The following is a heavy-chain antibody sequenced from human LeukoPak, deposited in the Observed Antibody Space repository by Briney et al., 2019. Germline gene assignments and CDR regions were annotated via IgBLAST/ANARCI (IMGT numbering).Heavy chain of an antibody. CDR1: GGSISGYY. D-gene: IGHD3-10*01. J-gene: IGHJ4*02. V-gene: IGHV4-34*01. CDR3: ARSDYGSGNYYWSLDY. Sequence: SETLSLTCAVYGGSISGYYWSWIRQPPGKGLEWIAEIHHSGSANYNPSLKSRVTISIDTSKNRFSLKLSSVTAADTAVYYCARSDYGSGNYYWSLDYWGQGTLVTVSS. CDR2: IHHSGSA.